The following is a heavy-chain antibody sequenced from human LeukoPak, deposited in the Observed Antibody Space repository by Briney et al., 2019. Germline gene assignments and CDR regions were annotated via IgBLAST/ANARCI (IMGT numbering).Heavy chain of an antibody. CDR2: ISYDGNNK. Sequence: GRSLRLSCAASGFTFSEYAMHWVRQAPGKGLEWVAIISYDGNNKYYADSVKGRFTISRDNSKNTLYLQMNSLRAEDAALYYCAKNRVIFNWNYAYYFDYWGQGTLVTVSS. CDR1: GFTFSEYA. V-gene: IGHV3-30*18. D-gene: IGHD1-7*01. J-gene: IGHJ4*02. CDR3: AKNRVIFNWNYAYYFDY.